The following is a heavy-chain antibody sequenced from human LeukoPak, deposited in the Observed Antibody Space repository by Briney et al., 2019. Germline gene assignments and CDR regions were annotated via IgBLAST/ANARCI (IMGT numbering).Heavy chain of an antibody. D-gene: IGHD4-11*01. CDR3: AITYNNNAFDI. CDR2: INPNSGGA. J-gene: IGHJ3*02. V-gene: IGHV1-2*06. Sequence: GASVKVSCKASGYTFTNYYIHWVRQAPGQGLEWMGRINPNSGGANYAQKFQDTVTMTRDTSITTAYMELNSLRSDDTAVYYCAITYNNNAFDIWGQGTMVTVS. CDR1: GYTFTNYY.